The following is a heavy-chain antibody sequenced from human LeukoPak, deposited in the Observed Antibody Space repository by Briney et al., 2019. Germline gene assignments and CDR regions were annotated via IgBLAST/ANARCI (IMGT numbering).Heavy chain of an antibody. CDR2: ISSSSSYI. CDR3: AKQGFWSGYYSYYYYYMDV. Sequence: GGSLRLSCAASGFTFSSYSMNWVRQAPGKGLEWVSSISSSSSYIYYADSVKGRFTISRDNAKNSLYLQMNSLRAEDTAVYYCAKQGFWSGYYSYYYYYMDVWGKGTTVTVSS. V-gene: IGHV3-21*01. D-gene: IGHD3-3*01. CDR1: GFTFSSYS. J-gene: IGHJ6*03.